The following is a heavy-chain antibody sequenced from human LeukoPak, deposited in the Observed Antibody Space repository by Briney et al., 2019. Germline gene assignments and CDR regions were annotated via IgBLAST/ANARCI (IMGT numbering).Heavy chain of an antibody. J-gene: IGHJ3*02. CDR2: IYHSGST. CDR3: AREMYSSGWLNAFDI. CDR1: GYSISSGYY. V-gene: IGHV4-38-2*02. Sequence: RASETPSLTCTVSGYSISSGYYWGWIRQPPGKGLEWIGSIYHSGSTYYNPSLKNRVTVSVDTSKNQFSLKLSSVTAADTAVYYCAREMYSSGWLNAFDIWGQGTMVTVSS. D-gene: IGHD6-19*01.